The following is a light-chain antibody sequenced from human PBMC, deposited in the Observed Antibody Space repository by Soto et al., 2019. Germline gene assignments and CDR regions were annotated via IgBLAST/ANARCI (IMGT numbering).Light chain of an antibody. CDR1: SSNIGSNY. CDR3: AAWDESLSGWV. Sequence: QAVVTQPPSASGTPGQRVTISCSGSSSNIGSNYVYWYQQLPGTAPKLLIYRNNQRPSGVPVRFSGSKSGTSASLAISGLRSEDEADYYCAAWDESLSGWVFGGGTKLTVL. J-gene: IGLJ3*02. CDR2: RNN. V-gene: IGLV1-47*01.